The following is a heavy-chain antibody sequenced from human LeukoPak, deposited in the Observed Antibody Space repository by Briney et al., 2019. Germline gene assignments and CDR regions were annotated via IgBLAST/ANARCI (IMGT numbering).Heavy chain of an antibody. CDR1: GYTFTSYY. J-gene: IGHJ4*02. V-gene: IGHV1-46*01. Sequence: ASVKVSCKASGYTFTSYYMHWVRQAPGQGFEWMGLINPCGGSTSYAQKFQGRVTMTRDTSTSTVYMELSSLASEDTAVYYCARKRTSSPFDFWGQGTLITVSS. D-gene: IGHD2-2*01. CDR2: INPCGGST. CDR3: ARKRTSSPFDF.